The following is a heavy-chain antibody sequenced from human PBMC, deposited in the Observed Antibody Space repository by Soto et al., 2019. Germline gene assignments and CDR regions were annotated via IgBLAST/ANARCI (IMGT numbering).Heavy chain of an antibody. D-gene: IGHD3-10*01. CDR1: GFIFRIYA. CDR3: VNHGRGVIMTYSYGMDV. CDR2: ISSDGGTT. J-gene: IGHJ6*02. Sequence: GGSLRLSCSASGFIFRIYAMHWVRQAPGKGLEYVSAISSDGGTTYYADSAKGRFTISRDNSKNTVDLQMSSLRPEDTAVYYCVNHGRGVIMTYSYGMDVWGQGTTVTVSS. V-gene: IGHV3-64D*06.